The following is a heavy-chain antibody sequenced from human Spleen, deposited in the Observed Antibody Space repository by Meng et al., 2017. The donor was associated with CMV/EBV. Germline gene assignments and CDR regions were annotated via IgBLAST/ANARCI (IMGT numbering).Heavy chain of an antibody. V-gene: IGHV3-21*01. CDR1: GFTFSSYS. Sequence: GESLKISCAASGFTFSSYSMNWVRQAPGKGLEWVSSISSSSSYIYYADSVKGRFTISRDNAKNSLSLQMNSLIAEDTAVYYCVLGATETGDAFDIWGQGTTVTVSS. J-gene: IGHJ3*02. CDR3: VLGATETGDAFDI. D-gene: IGHD1-26*01. CDR2: ISSSSSYI.